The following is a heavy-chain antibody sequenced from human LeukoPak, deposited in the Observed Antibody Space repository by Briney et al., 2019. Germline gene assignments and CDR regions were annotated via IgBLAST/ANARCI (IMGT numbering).Heavy chain of an antibody. CDR3: GRKYSSRWSEDY. CDR2: INHSGST. Sequence: SETLSLTCAVYGGSFSGYYWSWIRQPPGKGLEWIGEINHSGSTNYNPSLKSRVTISVDTSKNQFSLKLSSVTAADTAVYYCGRKYSSRWSEDYWGQGTLVTVSS. J-gene: IGHJ4*02. CDR1: GGSFSGYY. V-gene: IGHV4-34*01. D-gene: IGHD6-13*01.